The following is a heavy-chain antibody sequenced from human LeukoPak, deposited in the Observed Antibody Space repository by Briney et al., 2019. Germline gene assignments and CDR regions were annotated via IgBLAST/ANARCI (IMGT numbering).Heavy chain of an antibody. J-gene: IGHJ4*02. CDR1: GFTFSSYS. V-gene: IGHV3-21*01. Sequence: GGSLRLSCAASGFTFSSYSMNWVRQAPGKGLEWVSSISSSSSYIYYADSVKGRFTISRDNAKNSLYLQMSSLRAEDTAVYYCTRDLGLEMATVFDYWGQGTLVTVSS. CDR2: ISSSSSYI. CDR3: TRDLGLEMATVFDY. D-gene: IGHD5-24*01.